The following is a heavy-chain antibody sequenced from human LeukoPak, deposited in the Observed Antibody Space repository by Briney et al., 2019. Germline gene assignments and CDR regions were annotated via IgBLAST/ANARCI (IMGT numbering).Heavy chain of an antibody. V-gene: IGHV3-23*01. CDR1: GFTFSSYG. D-gene: IGHD1-7*01. J-gene: IGHJ6*03. Sequence: AGGSLRLSCAASGFTFSSYGMSWVRQAPGKGLEWVSAIRGSGGSTYYADPVKGRFTISRDNSKNTLYLQMNSLRAEDTAVYYCAKSPLELRRHYYYYMDVWGKGTTVTVSS. CDR3: AKSPLELRRHYYYYMDV. CDR2: IRGSGGST.